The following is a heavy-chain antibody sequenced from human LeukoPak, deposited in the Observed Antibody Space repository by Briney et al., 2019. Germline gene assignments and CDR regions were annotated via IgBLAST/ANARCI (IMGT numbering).Heavy chain of an antibody. J-gene: IGHJ4*02. Sequence: GGSLRLSCVASGFTFSSYGMSWVRQAPGKGLEWVSVISGSGGSTYYAESVKGRFTISRDKSKNTLHLQMNSLRAEDTAIYYCAKTRSWYYFDYWGQGTLVTASS. V-gene: IGHV3-23*01. CDR1: GFTFSSYG. CDR2: ISGSGGST. D-gene: IGHD6-13*01. CDR3: AKTRSWYYFDY.